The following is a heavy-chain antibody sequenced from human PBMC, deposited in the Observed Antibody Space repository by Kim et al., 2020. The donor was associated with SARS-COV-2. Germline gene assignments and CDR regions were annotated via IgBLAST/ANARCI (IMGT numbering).Heavy chain of an antibody. CDR1: GFTFSSYS. D-gene: IGHD6-13*01. Sequence: GGSLRLSCAASGFTFSSYSMNWVRQAPGKGLEWVSSITSSSSYIYYADSVKGRFTISRDNAKNSLYLQMNSLRAEDTAVYYCARDFGSPGYSSSWYDELNNWFDPWGQGTLVTLSS. J-gene: IGHJ5*02. CDR2: ITSSSSYI. CDR3: ARDFGSPGYSSSWYDELNNWFDP. V-gene: IGHV3-21*01.